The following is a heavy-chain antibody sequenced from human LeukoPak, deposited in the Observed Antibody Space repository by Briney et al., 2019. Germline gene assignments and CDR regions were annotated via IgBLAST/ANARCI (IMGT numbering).Heavy chain of an antibody. CDR3: ARGDEFYDSRGYFNWFDS. CDR2: ISYDGSNK. V-gene: IGHV3-30*04. D-gene: IGHD3-22*01. J-gene: IGHJ5*01. Sequence: GGSLRLSCAASGFTFSSYALHWVRQAPGKGLEWVALISYDGSNKFYTDSVKGRFTISRDNSKNTLFLQMNSLIPDDTAVYYCARGDEFYDSRGYFNWFDSWGQGALVTVSS. CDR1: GFTFSSYA.